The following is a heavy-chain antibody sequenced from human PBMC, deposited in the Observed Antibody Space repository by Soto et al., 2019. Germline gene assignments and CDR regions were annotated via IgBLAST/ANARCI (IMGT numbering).Heavy chain of an antibody. Sequence: QVQLVQSGADVKKTGASVKVSCKASGYTFTNYNINWVRQAPGQGLEWMGWISPYNGNTYNAQKFHGRITMTTDTSTSTVYMELRSLRSDDTALYYCATQLATAFDYWGQGTLVTVSS. V-gene: IGHV1-18*01. CDR1: GYTFTNYN. D-gene: IGHD6-13*01. CDR3: ATQLATAFDY. J-gene: IGHJ4*02. CDR2: ISPYNGNT.